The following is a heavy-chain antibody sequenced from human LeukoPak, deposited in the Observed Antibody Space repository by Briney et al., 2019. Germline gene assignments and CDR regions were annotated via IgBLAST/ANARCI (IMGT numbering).Heavy chain of an antibody. CDR1: GFTFSSYG. V-gene: IGHV3-33*01. Sequence: GGSLSLSCAASGFTFSSYGMHWVRQAPGKGLEWVAVIWYDGSNKYYADSVKGRFTISRDNSKSTLYLQMNSLRAEDTAVYYCARVGAYSSGWYDYWGQGTLVTVSS. D-gene: IGHD6-19*01. CDR2: IWYDGSNK. J-gene: IGHJ4*02. CDR3: ARVGAYSSGWYDY.